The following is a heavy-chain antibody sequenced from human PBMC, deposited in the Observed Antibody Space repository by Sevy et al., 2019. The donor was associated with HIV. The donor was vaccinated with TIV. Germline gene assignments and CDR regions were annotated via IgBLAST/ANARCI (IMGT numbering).Heavy chain of an antibody. Sequence: GGSLRLSCAASGFTFDDYAMHWVRQAPGKGLEWVSGISWNSGSIGYADSVKGRFTISRDNAKNSLYLQMNSLRAEDTALYYCAKDKRVRGVIMGTYFDFWGQGTLVTVSS. CDR2: ISWNSGSI. V-gene: IGHV3-9*01. D-gene: IGHD3-10*01. CDR3: AKDKRVRGVIMGTYFDF. J-gene: IGHJ4*02. CDR1: GFTFDDYA.